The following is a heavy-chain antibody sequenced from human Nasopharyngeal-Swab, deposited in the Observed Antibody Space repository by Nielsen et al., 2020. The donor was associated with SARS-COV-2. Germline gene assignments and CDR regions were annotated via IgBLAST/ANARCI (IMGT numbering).Heavy chain of an antibody. CDR3: ARDDYDFWSGKASYGMDV. V-gene: IGHV3-48*04. CDR1: GFTFSSYS. J-gene: IGHJ6*02. D-gene: IGHD3-3*01. CDR2: ISSSSTI. Sequence: GESLKISCAASGFTFSSYSMNWVRQAPGKGLEWVSYISSSSTIYYADSVKGRFTISRDNAKNSLYLQMNSLRAEDTAVYYCARDDYDFWSGKASYGMDVWGQGTTVTVSS.